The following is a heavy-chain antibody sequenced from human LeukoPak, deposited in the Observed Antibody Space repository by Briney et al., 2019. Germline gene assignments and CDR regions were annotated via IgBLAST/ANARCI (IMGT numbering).Heavy chain of an antibody. J-gene: IGHJ6*03. D-gene: IGHD2-2*02. CDR1: GGSISSGGYY. V-gene: IGHV4-61*02. Sequence: SSETLSLTCTVSGGSISSGGYYWSWIRQPAGKGLEWIGRIYTSGSTNYNPSLKSRVTMSVDTSKNQFSLKLSSVTAADTAVYYCARDLWLASCSSTSCYRGYYYYYMDVWGKGTTVTVSS. CDR3: ARDLWLASCSSTSCYRGYYYYYMDV. CDR2: IYTSGST.